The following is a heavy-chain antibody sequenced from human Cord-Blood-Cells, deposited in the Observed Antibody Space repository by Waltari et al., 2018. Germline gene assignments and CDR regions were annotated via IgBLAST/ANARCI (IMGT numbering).Heavy chain of an antibody. CDR2: ISAYNGNT. CDR1: GYTFTSYG. Sequence: QVQLVQSGAEVKKPGASVKVSCKASGYTFTSYGISWVRPAPGQGLAWIGWISAYNGNTNYAQKLQGRVTMTTDTSTSTAYMELRSLRSDDTAVYYCARVLVGIVGATHAFDIWGQGTMVTVSS. V-gene: IGHV1-18*01. D-gene: IGHD1-26*01. J-gene: IGHJ3*02. CDR3: ARVLVGIVGATHAFDI.